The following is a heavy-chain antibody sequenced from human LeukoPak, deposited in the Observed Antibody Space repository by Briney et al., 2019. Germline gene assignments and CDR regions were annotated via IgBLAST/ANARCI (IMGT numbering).Heavy chain of an antibody. V-gene: IGHV3-21*01. J-gene: IGHJ3*02. CDR1: GFIFSSYA. CDR2: ISCNGMYI. Sequence: PGGSLRLSCAASGFIFSSYAMNWVRQAPGKGLEWVSTISCNGMYIFYADSVRGRFTISRDDANHSLHLQMDSLRAEDTAVYYCAKDRDFYDGYSFTPDAFDTWGQGTMVTVSS. D-gene: IGHD2/OR15-2a*01. CDR3: AKDRDFYDGYSFTPDAFDT.